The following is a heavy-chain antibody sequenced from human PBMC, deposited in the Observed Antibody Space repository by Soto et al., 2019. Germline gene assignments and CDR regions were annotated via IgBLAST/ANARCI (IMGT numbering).Heavy chain of an antibody. CDR3: ARAGPICTNGVCFSPSLDY. CDR1: GGSISSGGDY. V-gene: IGHV4-31*03. J-gene: IGHJ4*02. CDR2: IYNSGTT. Sequence: SETLSLTCTVSGGSISSGGDYWSWIRQHPGKGLEWIGYIYNSGTTYYNPSLKSRVTISVDTSKNQFSLKLSSVTAADTAVYYCARAGPICTNGVCFSPSLDYWGQGTLVTVSS. D-gene: IGHD2-8*01.